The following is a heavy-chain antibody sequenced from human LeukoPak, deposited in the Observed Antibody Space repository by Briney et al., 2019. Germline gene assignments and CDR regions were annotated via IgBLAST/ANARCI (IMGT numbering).Heavy chain of an antibody. CDR1: GYTFTGYY. Sequence: ASVKVSCKASGYTFTGYYMHWVRQAPGQGLEWMGRINPNSGGTNYAQKFQGWVTMTRDTSISTAYMELSRLRSGDTAVYYCARSTVTRAFYYYYGMDVWGQGTTVTVSS. D-gene: IGHD4-17*01. V-gene: IGHV1-2*04. CDR3: ARSTVTRAFYYYYGMDV. J-gene: IGHJ6*02. CDR2: INPNSGGT.